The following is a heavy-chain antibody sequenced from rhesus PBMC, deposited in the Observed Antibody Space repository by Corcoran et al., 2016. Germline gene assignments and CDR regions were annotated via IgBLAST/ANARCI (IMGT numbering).Heavy chain of an antibody. J-gene: IGHJ4*01. CDR2: IYGTGGGA. CDR1: GGSISDDYY. Sequence: QVQLQESGPGLVKPSETLSLTCAVSGGSISDDYYWSWIRQPPGKGLEWIGYIYGTGGGAKYNPSLKNRVTIAIDTSKKQFSLKLSSVTAADTAVYYCASRGMTTGSFDYWGQGVLVTISS. CDR3: ASRGMTTGSFDY. D-gene: IGHD1-32*01. V-gene: IGHV4-106*01.